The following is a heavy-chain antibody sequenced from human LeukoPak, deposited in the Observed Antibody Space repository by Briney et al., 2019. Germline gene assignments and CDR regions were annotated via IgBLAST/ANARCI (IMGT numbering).Heavy chain of an antibody. CDR2: ISGSGGST. Sequence: GSLRLSCAASGFTFSSYAMSWVRQAPGKGLEWVSAISGSGGSTYYADSVKGRFTISRDNSKNTLYLQMNSLRAEDTAVYYCANTLYYYGSGSLYYYMDVWGKGTTVTVSS. D-gene: IGHD3-10*01. CDR3: ANTLYYYGSGSLYYYMDV. J-gene: IGHJ6*03. V-gene: IGHV3-23*01. CDR1: GFTFSSYA.